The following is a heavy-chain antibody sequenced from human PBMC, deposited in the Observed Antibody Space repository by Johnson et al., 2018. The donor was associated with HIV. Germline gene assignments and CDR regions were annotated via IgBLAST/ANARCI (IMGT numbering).Heavy chain of an antibody. D-gene: IGHD2/OR15-2a*01. CDR1: GFTFSSYT. CDR3: AKAQAFRGAFDI. Sequence: QVQLVESGGGLVKPGGSLRLSCVASGFTFSSYTMHWVRQAPGKGLEWVAVIWYDGTNKYYADSVKGRFTISRDNSKNTLYLQMNSLRAEDTAVYYCAKAQAFRGAFDIWGQGTMVIVSS. V-gene: IGHV3-30*02. J-gene: IGHJ3*02. CDR2: IWYDGTNK.